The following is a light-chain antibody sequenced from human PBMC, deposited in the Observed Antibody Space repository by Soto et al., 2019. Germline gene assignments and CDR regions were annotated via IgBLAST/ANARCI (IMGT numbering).Light chain of an antibody. Sequence: QSVLTQPPSASGSPGQSVTISCTGTSSDVGGYHYVSWYQQHPGKAPKLMIYEVNKRPSGVPARFSGSKSGNTASLTVSGLQAEDEADYYCSSYAGSNNVVFGGGTKLTVL. CDR1: SSDVGGYHY. V-gene: IGLV2-8*01. CDR2: EVN. J-gene: IGLJ2*01. CDR3: SSYAGSNNVV.